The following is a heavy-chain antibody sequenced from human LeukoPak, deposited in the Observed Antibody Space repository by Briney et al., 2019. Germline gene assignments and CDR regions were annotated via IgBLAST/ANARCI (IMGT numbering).Heavy chain of an antibody. CDR1: VYTFTGYY. D-gene: IGHD3-10*01. CDR2: INPNSGGT. V-gene: IGHV1-2*02. J-gene: IGHJ4*02. CDR3: SRTYYGSGSYYY. Sequence: GASVTVSCKASVYTFTGYYMHWVRQAPGQGLEWMGWINPNSGGTNYAHKCQGRVTMSRDTSISTAYMELSSLRSDDTAVYYCSRTYYGSGSYYYWGQETLVTVSS.